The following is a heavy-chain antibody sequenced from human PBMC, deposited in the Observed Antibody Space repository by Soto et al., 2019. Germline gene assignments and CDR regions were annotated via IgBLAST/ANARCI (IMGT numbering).Heavy chain of an antibody. V-gene: IGHV5-51*01. CDR2: IYPCDSDT. D-gene: IGHD5-12*01. J-gene: IGHJ3*02. CDR3: ARQEMATIHVAFDI. CDR1: GYSFTIYC. Sequence: GESLKISCNGSGYSFTIYCIGWVRQMPGKGLDWMGIIYPCDSDTRYSPSFQGQVTISADKSISTAYLQWSSLKASDTAMYYCARQEMATIHVAFDIWGQGTMVTVS.